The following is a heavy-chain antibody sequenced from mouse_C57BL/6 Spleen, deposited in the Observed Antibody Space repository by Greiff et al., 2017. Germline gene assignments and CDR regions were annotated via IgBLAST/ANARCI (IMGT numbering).Heavy chain of an antibody. Sequence: QVQLQQSGPELVKPGASVTISCKASGYAFSSSWMNWVKQRPGKGLEWIGRIYPGDGDTNYNGKFKGKATLTADKSSSTAYMQLSSLTSEDSAVYFCASLGVVVDYWGQGTTLTVSS. J-gene: IGHJ2*01. CDR2: IYPGDGDT. CDR3: ASLGVVVDY. CDR1: GYAFSSSW. V-gene: IGHV1-82*01. D-gene: IGHD1-1*01.